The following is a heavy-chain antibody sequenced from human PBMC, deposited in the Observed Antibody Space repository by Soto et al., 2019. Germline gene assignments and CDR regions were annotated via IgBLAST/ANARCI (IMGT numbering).Heavy chain of an antibody. D-gene: IGHD1-26*01. Sequence: GGSLRLSCAASGFTFSSYAMSWVRQAPGKGLEWVSAISGSGGSTYYADSVKGRFTISRDNSKNTLYLQMNSLRAEDTAVYYCAKSGATRGYYYYYMDVWGKGTTVTVSS. V-gene: IGHV3-23*01. J-gene: IGHJ6*03. CDR3: AKSGATRGYYYYYMDV. CDR1: GFTFSSYA. CDR2: ISGSGGST.